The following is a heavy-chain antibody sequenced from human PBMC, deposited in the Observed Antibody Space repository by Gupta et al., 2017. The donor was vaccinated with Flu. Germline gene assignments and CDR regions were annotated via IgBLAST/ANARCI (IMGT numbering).Heavy chain of an antibody. Sequence: QVHLVQSGAEVKKPGASVKVSCKAPEDNFSRYAIYWMRQAPGQRLEWMGRINAADGNTKYSQKVQGRVTITKDTSANTAYMELNSLKSEDTAVYYCARGAIYCTNGVCSWGYYFENWGQGTLVTVSS. V-gene: IGHV1-3*01. CDR2: INAADGNT. CDR1: EDNFSRYA. J-gene: IGHJ4*02. D-gene: IGHD2-8*01. CDR3: ARGAIYCTNGVCSWGYYFEN.